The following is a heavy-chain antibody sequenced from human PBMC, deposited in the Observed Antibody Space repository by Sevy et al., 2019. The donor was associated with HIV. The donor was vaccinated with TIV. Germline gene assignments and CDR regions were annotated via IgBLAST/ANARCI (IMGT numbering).Heavy chain of an antibody. V-gene: IGHV3-7*01. J-gene: IGHJ4*02. D-gene: IGHD3-22*01. CDR3: ARAQQVTMLVVIGCLYFDF. CDR1: GFTFSSYW. CDR2: IKQDMSEK. Sequence: GGSLRLSCAASGFTFSSYWMTWVRQAPGKGLEWVANIKQDMSEKYYADSVKGRFTISRANVRNSLYLQMEGLRAEDTAVYYCARAQQVTMLVVIGCLYFDFWGQGTLVTVSS.